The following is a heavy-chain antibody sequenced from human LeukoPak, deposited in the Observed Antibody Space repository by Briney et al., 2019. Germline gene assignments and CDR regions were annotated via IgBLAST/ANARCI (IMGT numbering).Heavy chain of an antibody. CDR3: ARHSYYYDSSDFYYFFDY. CDR2: IYYSGST. Sequence: SETLSLTCTVSGGSISSPSYYWGWIRQPPGKGLEWIGSIYYSGSTYYNPSLKSRVTISVDKSKNQFSLKLISVTAADTAVYYCARHSYYYDSSDFYYFFDYWGQGTLVTVSS. V-gene: IGHV4-39*01. J-gene: IGHJ4*02. CDR1: GGSISSPSYY. D-gene: IGHD3-22*01.